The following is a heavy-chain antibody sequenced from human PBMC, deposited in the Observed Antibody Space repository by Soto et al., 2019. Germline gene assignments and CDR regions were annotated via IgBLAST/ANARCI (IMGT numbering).Heavy chain of an antibody. V-gene: IGHV4-59*08. CDR3: ARLVPAAAYYYYYMDV. CDR1: GGSISSYY. Sequence: QVQLQESGPGLVKPSETLSLTCTVSGGSISSYYWSWIRQPPGKGLEWIGYIYYSGSTNYNPSLKSRVTISVDTSKNQFSLKLSSVTVADTAVYYCARLVPAAAYYYYYMDVWGKGTTVTVSS. CDR2: IYYSGST. D-gene: IGHD2-2*01. J-gene: IGHJ6*03.